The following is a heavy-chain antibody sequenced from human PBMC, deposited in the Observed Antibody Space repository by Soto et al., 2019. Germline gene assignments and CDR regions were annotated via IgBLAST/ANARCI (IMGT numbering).Heavy chain of an antibody. CDR2: IYYSGST. V-gene: IGHV4-59*01. J-gene: IGHJ3*02. CDR3: ARDPLRRTNYYDSSGPHDAFDI. D-gene: IGHD3-22*01. CDR1: GCSISSYY. Sequence: PSETLSLTCTFSGCSISSYYWSWIRQPPGKGLEWIGYIYYSGSTNYNPSLKSRVTISVDTSKNQFSLKLSSVTAADTAVYYCARDPLRRTNYYDSSGPHDAFDIWGQGTMVTVSS.